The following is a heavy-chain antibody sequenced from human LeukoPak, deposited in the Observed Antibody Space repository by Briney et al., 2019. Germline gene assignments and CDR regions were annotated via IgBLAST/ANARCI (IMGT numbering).Heavy chain of an antibody. V-gene: IGHV4-31*03. J-gene: IGHJ4*02. Sequence: SETLPLTCTVSGVSISSGGYYWSWIRQHPGKGLEWIGYIYYSGSTYYNPSLKSRVTISVDTSKNQFSLKLSSVTAADTAVYYCARETTVAHPYYFDYWGQGTLVTVSS. CDR2: IYYSGST. CDR1: GVSISSGGYY. D-gene: IGHD4-11*01. CDR3: ARETTVAHPYYFDY.